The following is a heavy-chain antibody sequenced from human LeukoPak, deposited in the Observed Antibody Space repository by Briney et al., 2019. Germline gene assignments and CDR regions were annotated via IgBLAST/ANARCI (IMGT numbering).Heavy chain of an antibody. J-gene: IGHJ5*02. CDR2: IYHSGST. CDR3: ARGLAGEILYYDFWSGYSS. V-gene: IGHV4-38-2*02. Sequence: SETLSLTCTVSGYSISSGYYWGWIRQPPGKGLEWIGSIYHSGSTNYNPSLKSRVTISVDTSKNQFSLKLSSVTAADTAVYYCARGLAGEILYYDFWSGYSSWGQGTLVTVSS. D-gene: IGHD3-3*01. CDR1: GYSISSGYY.